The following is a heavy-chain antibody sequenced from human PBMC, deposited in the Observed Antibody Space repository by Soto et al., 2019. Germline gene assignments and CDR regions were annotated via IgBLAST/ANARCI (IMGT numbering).Heavy chain of an antibody. V-gene: IGHV3-30-3*01. Sequence: PGGSLRLSCAASGFTFSSYAMHWVRQAPGKGLEWVAVISYDGSNKYYADSVKGRFTISRDNSKNTLYLQMNSLRAEDTAVYYCARAHSLRFLEWLRYGMDVWGQGTTVTVSS. D-gene: IGHD3-3*01. CDR3: ARAHSLRFLEWLRYGMDV. CDR1: GFTFSSYA. J-gene: IGHJ6*02. CDR2: ISYDGSNK.